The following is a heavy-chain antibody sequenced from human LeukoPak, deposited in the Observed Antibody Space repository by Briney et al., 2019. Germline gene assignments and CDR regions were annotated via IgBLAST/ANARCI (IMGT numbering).Heavy chain of an antibody. CDR2: IYPGDSGT. CDR3: ARLLYYYDSSGYYPGGFDY. D-gene: IGHD3-22*01. CDR1: GYSFTSYW. V-gene: IGHV5-51*01. J-gene: IGHJ4*02. Sequence: GESLKISCKGSGYSFTSYWIGWGRQMPGKGLEWMGIIYPGDSGTRYSPSFQGQVTISADKSISTAYLQWSSLKASDTAMYYCARLLYYYDSSGYYPGGFDYWGQGTLVTVSS.